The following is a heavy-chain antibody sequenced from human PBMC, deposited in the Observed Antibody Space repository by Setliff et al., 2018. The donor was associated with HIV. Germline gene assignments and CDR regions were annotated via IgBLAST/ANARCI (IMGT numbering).Heavy chain of an antibody. CDR1: GGSFSGYH. D-gene: IGHD6-13*01. CDR2: INHSGRT. CDR3: ARRRDGSSWYRGDFDY. J-gene: IGHJ4*02. V-gene: IGHV4-34*01. Sequence: PSETLSLTCAVYGGSFSGYHWNWIRQPPGKGLEWIGEINHSGRTNYNPSLKSRVTISVDTSKNHFSLKLRSVTAADTAVYYCARRRDGSSWYRGDFDYWGQGTLVTVSS.